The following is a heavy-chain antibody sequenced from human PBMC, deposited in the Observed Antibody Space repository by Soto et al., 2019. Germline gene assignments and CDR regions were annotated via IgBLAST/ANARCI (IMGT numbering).Heavy chain of an antibody. CDR2: INHSGST. CDR1: GGSFSGYY. V-gene: IGHV4-34*01. Sequence: SETLSLTCAVYGGSFSGYYWSWIRQPPGKGLEWIGEINHSGSTNYNPSLKSRVTISVDTSKNQFSLKLSSVTAADTAVYYCARTRSIQLWSATFDYWGQGTLVTVSS. J-gene: IGHJ4*02. CDR3: ARTRSIQLWSATFDY. D-gene: IGHD5-18*01.